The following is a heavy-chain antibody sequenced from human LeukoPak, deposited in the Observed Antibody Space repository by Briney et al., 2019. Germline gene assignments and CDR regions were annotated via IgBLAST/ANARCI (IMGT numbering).Heavy chain of an antibody. V-gene: IGHV3-23*01. Sequence: GGSLRLSCAASGFTFSSYAMSWVRQAPGKGLEWVSDADSVKGRFTISRDNSKSTLYLQMNSLRAGDTAVYFCGRDPNGDYVGAFEFWGQGTLVTVSS. J-gene: IGHJ3*01. CDR3: GRDPNGDYVGAFEF. CDR1: GFTFSSYA. D-gene: IGHD4-17*01.